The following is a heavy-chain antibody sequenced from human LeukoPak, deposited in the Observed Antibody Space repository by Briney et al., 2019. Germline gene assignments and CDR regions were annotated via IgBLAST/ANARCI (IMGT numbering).Heavy chain of an antibody. D-gene: IGHD3-16*01. CDR1: GFTFSSYW. J-gene: IGHJ4*02. CDR2: INSDGSST. V-gene: IGHV3-74*01. CDR3: ANNHVRGGSYDY. Sequence: PGGSLRLSCAASGFTFSSYWMHWVRQAPGKGLVWVSRINSDGSSTSYADSVKGRFTISRDNAKNTLYLQMNSLRAEDTAVYYCANNHVRGGSYDYWGQGTLVTVSS.